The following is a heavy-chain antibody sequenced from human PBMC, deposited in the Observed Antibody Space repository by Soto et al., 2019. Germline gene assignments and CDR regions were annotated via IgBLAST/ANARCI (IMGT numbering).Heavy chain of an antibody. CDR1: GYTFTSYY. Sequence: ASVKVSCKASGYTFTSYYMHWVRQAPGQGLEWMGIINPSGGSTSYAQKFQGRVTMTRDTSTSTVYMELSSLRSEDTAVYYCARDGDYDSSGHDDFDIWGQGTMVTVSS. CDR3: ARDGDYDSSGHDDFDI. V-gene: IGHV1-46*01. CDR2: INPSGGST. D-gene: IGHD3-22*01. J-gene: IGHJ3*02.